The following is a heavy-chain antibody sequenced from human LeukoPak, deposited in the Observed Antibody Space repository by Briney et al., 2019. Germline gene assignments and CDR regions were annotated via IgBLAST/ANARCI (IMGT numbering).Heavy chain of an antibody. J-gene: IGHJ6*03. V-gene: IGHV4-59*01. CDR2: ISYSGST. Sequence: SETLSLTCTVSGGSISSYYWSWIRQPPGKGLEWIGYISYSGSTKYIPSLKSRVTISVDTSKNQFSLKLSSVTAADTAVYYCARGYYYGSGSYYYMDVWGKGTTVTISS. CDR3: ARGYYYGSGSYYYMDV. D-gene: IGHD3-10*01. CDR1: GGSISSYY.